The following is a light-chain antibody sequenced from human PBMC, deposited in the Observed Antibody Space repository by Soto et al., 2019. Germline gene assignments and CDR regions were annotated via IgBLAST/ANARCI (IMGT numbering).Light chain of an antibody. CDR1: QSISSR. Sequence: DIQMTQSPSTLSASVGDRVTITCRASQSISSRLAWYQQKPGKAPKLLIYKASSLESGVPSRFSGSGSGTEFTLTISSLQPDDFATYYCQQYNSYPWTFGHGTKVELK. V-gene: IGKV1-5*03. CDR2: KAS. CDR3: QQYNSYPWT. J-gene: IGKJ1*01.